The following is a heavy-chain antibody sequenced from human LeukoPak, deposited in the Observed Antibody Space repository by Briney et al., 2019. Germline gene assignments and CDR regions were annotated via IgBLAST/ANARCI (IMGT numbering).Heavy chain of an antibody. V-gene: IGHV3-23*01. J-gene: IGHJ6*02. Sequence: GGSLRLSCAASGFTFGSYAMYWVRQAPGKGLEWVSGIFGSGGSAHYADSVKGRFTISRHNSKNTLYLQMNSLRAEDTAVYYCARDSITVTTSEDDYYYGMDVWGQGPTVTVSS. CDR2: IFGSGGSA. D-gene: IGHD4-17*01. CDR1: GFTFGSYA. CDR3: ARDSITVTTSEDDYYYGMDV.